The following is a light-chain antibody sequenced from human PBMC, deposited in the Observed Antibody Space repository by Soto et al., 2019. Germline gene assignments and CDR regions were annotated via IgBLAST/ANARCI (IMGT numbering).Light chain of an antibody. CDR1: SGNVGTYSL. V-gene: IGLV2-23*01. Sequence: QSALAQLAPVFGSLVQAITISCIEASGNVGTYSLVPWYQQHPGKAPKLVIYEAPKRPSGVPHRFSGSTSVNTASLTISGLQTDYEAYYYCCLCISATTYVFGSGTKVTV. CDR2: EAP. CDR3: CLCISATTYV. J-gene: IGLJ1*01.